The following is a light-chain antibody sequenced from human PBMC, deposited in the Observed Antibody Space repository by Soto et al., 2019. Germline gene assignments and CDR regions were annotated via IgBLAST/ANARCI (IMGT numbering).Light chain of an antibody. CDR1: QRVGSD. Sequence: EIVMTQSAATLSVSLSQRATLSCRPSQRVGSDLAWYQQRPGQPPRLLIYGASNRDTGVPTRFSGSGSGTDFTLTISSLEPEDFAVYYCQQRSNWPPWTFGQGTKVDIK. J-gene: IGKJ1*01. V-gene: IGKV3-11*01. CDR2: GAS. CDR3: QQRSNWPPWT.